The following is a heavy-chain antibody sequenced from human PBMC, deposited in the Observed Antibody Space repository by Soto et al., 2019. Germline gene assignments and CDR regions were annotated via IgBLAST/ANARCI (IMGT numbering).Heavy chain of an antibody. V-gene: IGHV3-33*08. CDR1: GFTFSSYV. J-gene: IGHJ4*02. CDR3: ARVDFGGNSYYFDY. D-gene: IGHD1-7*01. Sequence: GGSLRLSCAASGFTFSSYVMSWVRQAPGKGLGWVAVVWFDGSIQYYGDSVKGRFTISRDNSNNTVDLQMNNLRAEDTAVYYCARVDFGGNSYYFDYWGQGTPVTVSS. CDR2: VWFDGSIQ.